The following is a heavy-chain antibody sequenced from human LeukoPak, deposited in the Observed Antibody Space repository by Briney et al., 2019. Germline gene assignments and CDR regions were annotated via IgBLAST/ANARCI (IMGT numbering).Heavy chain of an antibody. D-gene: IGHD1-26*01. V-gene: IGHV3-74*01. Sequence: GGSLRLSCAASGFTFSSYWMHWVRQAPGKGLVWVAGIHSGGNIIYYADSVKGRFTISRDNAKNTLYLQMNGLRAEDTAVYYCVAEERDFDCWGQGVLVTVSS. CDR3: VAEERDFDC. CDR2: IHSGGNII. J-gene: IGHJ4*02. CDR1: GFTFSSYW.